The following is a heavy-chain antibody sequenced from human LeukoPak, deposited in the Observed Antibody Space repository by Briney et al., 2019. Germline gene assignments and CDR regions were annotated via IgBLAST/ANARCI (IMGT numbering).Heavy chain of an antibody. CDR1: GVSISSGSYY. D-gene: IGHD1-26*01. V-gene: IGHV4-61*02. Sequence: PSETLSLTCTVSGVSISSGSYYWSWIRQPAGKGLEWIGRIYTSGSTNYNPSLKSRVTISVDTSKNQFSLKLSSVTAADTAVYYCARGLSELKQWGQGTLVTVSS. CDR3: ARGLSELKQ. J-gene: IGHJ4*02. CDR2: IYTSGST.